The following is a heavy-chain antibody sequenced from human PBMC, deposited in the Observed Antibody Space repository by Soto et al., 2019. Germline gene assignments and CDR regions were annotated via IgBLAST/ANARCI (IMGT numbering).Heavy chain of an antibody. J-gene: IGHJ4*02. CDR1: GFTFSDYY. D-gene: IGHD6-6*01. V-gene: IGHV3-11*06. CDR2: ISSSSSYT. CDR3: ARGLMYSSSNYFDY. Sequence: PGGSLRLSCAASGFTFSDYYMSWIRQAPGKGLEWVSYISSSSSYTNYADSVKGRFTISRDNAKNSLYLQMNSLRAEDTAVYYCARGLMYSSSNYFDYWGQGTLVTVSS.